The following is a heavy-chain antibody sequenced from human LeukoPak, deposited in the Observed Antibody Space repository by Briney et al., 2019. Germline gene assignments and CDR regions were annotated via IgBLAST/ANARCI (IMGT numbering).Heavy chain of an antibody. J-gene: IGHJ4*02. CDR2: IVVGSSNT. Sequence: SVKVSCKTSGFTFTTSVVHWVRQARGQRLEWIGRIVVGSSNTNYAQNLQERVTMTRDMSTSTAYMELSSLRFEDTAVYYCGAQVPFDYWGQGTLVTVSS. CDR3: GAQVPFDY. V-gene: IGHV1-58*01. CDR1: GFTFTTSV.